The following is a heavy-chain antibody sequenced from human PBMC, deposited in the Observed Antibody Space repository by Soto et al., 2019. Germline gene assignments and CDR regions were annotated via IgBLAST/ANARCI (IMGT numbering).Heavy chain of an antibody. CDR2: ISGSGGST. CDR1: GFTFSSYA. J-gene: IGHJ4*02. CDR3: AKDRDIVVVVAATGAFDY. D-gene: IGHD2-15*01. V-gene: IGHV3-23*01. Sequence: GGSLRLSCAASGFTFSSYAMSWVRQAPGKGLEWVSAISGSGGSTYYADSVKGRFTISRDNSKNTLYLQINSLRAEDTAVYYCAKDRDIVVVVAATGAFDYWGQGTLVTVSS.